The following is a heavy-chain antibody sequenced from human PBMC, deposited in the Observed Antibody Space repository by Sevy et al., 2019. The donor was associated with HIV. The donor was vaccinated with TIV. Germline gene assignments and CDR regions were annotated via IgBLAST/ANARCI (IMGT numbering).Heavy chain of an antibody. CDR3: AREVGGYNWRPYYLDS. V-gene: IGHV3-7*01. D-gene: IGHD5-12*01. J-gene: IGHJ4*02. CDR2: IKQDESEK. CDR1: GFTFTNYC. Sequence: GGSLRFSCVASGFTFTNYCISWVRQTPGKGLEWVATIKQDESEKYYLDSVKGRFAISRDNGKKSVSLQMNGLSAEDTALSYCAREVGGYNWRPYYLDSRGQGTLVTVSS.